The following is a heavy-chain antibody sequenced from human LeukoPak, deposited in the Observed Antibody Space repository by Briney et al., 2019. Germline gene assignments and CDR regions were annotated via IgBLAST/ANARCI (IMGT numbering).Heavy chain of an antibody. CDR3: ARGRPLYDSSGLPDAFDI. D-gene: IGHD3-22*01. J-gene: IGHJ3*02. V-gene: IGHV4-34*01. CDR1: GGSFSGYY. CDR2: INHSGST. Sequence: SETLSLTCAVYGGSFSGYYWSWIRQPPGKGLEWIGEINHSGSTNYNPSPKSRVTISVDTSKNQFSLKLSSVTAADTAVYYCARGRPLYDSSGLPDAFDIWGQGTMVTVSS.